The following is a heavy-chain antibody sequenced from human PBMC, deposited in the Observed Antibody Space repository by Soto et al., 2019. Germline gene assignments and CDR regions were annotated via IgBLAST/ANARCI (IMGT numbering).Heavy chain of an antibody. CDR3: ARVVQFYDSSGYSFYYVDD. D-gene: IGHD3-22*01. CDR2: IYYSRSD. CDR1: GDYIKSAHYD. Sequence: TLSLTCTVSGDYIKSAHYDWSWLRQPPGKGLEWIGYIYYSRSDYYNPSLGRRATITIDTSRNQFSLNLMSVTAADTAVYYCARVVQFYDSSGYSFYYVDDWGQGALVTSPQ. V-gene: IGHV4-30-4*01. J-gene: IGHJ4*02.